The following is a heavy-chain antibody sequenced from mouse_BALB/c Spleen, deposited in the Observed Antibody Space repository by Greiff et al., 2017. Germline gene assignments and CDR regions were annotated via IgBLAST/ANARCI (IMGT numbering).Heavy chain of an antibody. CDR2: IWTGGGT. V-gene: IGHV2-9-2*01. J-gene: IGHJ3*01. CDR1: GFSLTSYD. D-gene: IGHD2-3*01. CDR3: VRHDGYYSAWFAY. Sequence: QVQLKESGPGLVAPSQSLSITCTVSGFSLTSYDISWIRQPPGKGLEWLGVIWTGGGTNYNSAFMSRLSISKDNSKSQVFLKMNSLQTDDTAIYYCVRHDGYYSAWFAYWGQGTLVTVSA.